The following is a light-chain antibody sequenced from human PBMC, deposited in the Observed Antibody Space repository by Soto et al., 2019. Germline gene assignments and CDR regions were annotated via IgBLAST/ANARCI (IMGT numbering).Light chain of an antibody. V-gene: IGKV3-11*01. CDR1: QSVSTY. Sequence: EIVLTQSPATLSLSPGERATLSSRASQSVSTYLAWYQQKPGQAPRLLIYEVSDGATGIPARFSGSGSGTNFALTISSLEPEDVAVYYCQHRSGWPPWTFGQGTKVQI. CDR3: QHRSGWPPWT. J-gene: IGKJ1*01. CDR2: EVS.